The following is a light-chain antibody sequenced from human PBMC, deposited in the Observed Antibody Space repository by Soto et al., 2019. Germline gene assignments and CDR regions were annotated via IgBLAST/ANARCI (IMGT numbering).Light chain of an antibody. V-gene: IGKV3D-15*01. Sequence: ERTMTQSPATLSVSPGETATLSCRASQSVSSNLAWYQQKPGQAPRLLIYGASTRATGIPDRFSASGSGTDLTLTISRLEPEDFAVYYCQQFASYPLTFGGGTKVDIK. CDR1: QSVSSN. CDR2: GAS. J-gene: IGKJ4*01. CDR3: QQFASYPLT.